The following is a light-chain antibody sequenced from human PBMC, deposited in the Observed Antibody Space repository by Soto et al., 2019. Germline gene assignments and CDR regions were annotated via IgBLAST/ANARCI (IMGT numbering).Light chain of an antibody. J-gene: IGLJ1*01. CDR1: SRVVGSYNL. CDR2: EGS. V-gene: IGLV2-23*01. Sequence: QSVLTQPAPLAGAPGQSVTISCTGTSRVVGSYNLVSWYQQHPGKAPKLMIYEGSKRPSGVSNRFSGSKSGNTASLTISGLQAEDEADYYCFSYAGSSTYVFGTGTKVTVL. CDR3: FSYAGSSTYV.